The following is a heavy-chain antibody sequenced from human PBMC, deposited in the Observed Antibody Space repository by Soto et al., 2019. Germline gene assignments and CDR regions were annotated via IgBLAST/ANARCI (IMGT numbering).Heavy chain of an antibody. V-gene: IGHV4-39*01. CDR3: ARQSLRFLEWSMGYFDY. Sequence: NPSETLSLTCTVSGGSISSSSYYWGWIRQPPGKGLEWIGSIYYSGSTYYNPSLKSRVTISVDTSKNQFSLKLSSVTAADTAVYYCARQSLRFLEWSMGYFDYWGQGTLVTVYS. CDR2: IYYSGST. J-gene: IGHJ4*02. D-gene: IGHD3-3*01. CDR1: GGSISSSSYY.